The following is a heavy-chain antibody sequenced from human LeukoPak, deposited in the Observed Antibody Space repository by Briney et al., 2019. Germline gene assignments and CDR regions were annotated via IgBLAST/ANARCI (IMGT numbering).Heavy chain of an antibody. J-gene: IGHJ4*02. D-gene: IGHD3-10*01. CDR3: ARVDPGSYLMFYYVDF. V-gene: IGHV3-21*01. CDR1: GFTLSNYN. Sequence: GGSLRLSCAASGFTLSNYNMNWVRQAPGKGLEWVSSIGSSSSYIYYADSVKGRFTISRDNAKNSLYLQMNSLRAEDTAVYYCARVDPGSYLMFYYVDFWGQGTLVTVSS. CDR2: IGSSSSYI.